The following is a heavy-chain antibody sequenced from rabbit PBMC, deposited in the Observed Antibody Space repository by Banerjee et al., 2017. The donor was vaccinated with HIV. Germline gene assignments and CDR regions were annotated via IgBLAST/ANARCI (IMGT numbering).Heavy chain of an antibody. CDR3: ARSTSGYDIGDL. V-gene: IGHV1S45*01. CDR1: GFSISSSYY. J-gene: IGHJ4*01. D-gene: IGHD1-1*01. Sequence: QEQLVESGGGLVKPGASLTLTCTASGFSISSSYYMCWVRQAPGKGLEWITCIYSGSGFNTYYASWAKGRFTISKTSSTTVTLQMTSLTAADTATYFCARSTSGYDIGDLWGPGTLVTVS. CDR2: IYSGSGFNT.